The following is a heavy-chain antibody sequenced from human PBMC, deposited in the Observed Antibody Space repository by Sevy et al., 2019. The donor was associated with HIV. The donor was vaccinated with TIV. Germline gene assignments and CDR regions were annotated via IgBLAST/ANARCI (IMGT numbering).Heavy chain of an antibody. Sequence: GGSLRLSCAASGFTFSSYWMSWVRQAPGKGLGWVANIKQDGSEKYYVDSVKARFTISRDNAKNSLYLQMNSLRAEDTAVYYCASSFLGRAFGGVIVNYFDYWGQGTLVTVSS. CDR2: IKQDGSEK. CDR1: GFTFSSYW. V-gene: IGHV3-7*01. J-gene: IGHJ4*02. D-gene: IGHD3-16*02. CDR3: ASSFLGRAFGGVIVNYFDY.